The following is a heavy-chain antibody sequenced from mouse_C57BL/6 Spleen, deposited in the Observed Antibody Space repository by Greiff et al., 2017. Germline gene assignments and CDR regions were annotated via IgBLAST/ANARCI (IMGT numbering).Heavy chain of an antibody. CDR1: GFSFNTYA. J-gene: IGHJ4*01. D-gene: IGHD1-1*01. CDR3: VRQGYYGSSPLLDY. Sequence: EVMLVESGGGLVQPKGSLKLSCAASGFSFNTYAMNWVRQAPGKGLEWVARIRSKSNNYATYYADSVKDRFTISRDDSESMLYLQMNNLKTEDTAMYYCVRQGYYGSSPLLDYWGQGTSVTVSS. V-gene: IGHV10-1*01. CDR2: IRSKSNNYAT.